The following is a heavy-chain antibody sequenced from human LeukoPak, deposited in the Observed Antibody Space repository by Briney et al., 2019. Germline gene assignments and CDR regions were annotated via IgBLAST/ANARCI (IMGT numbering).Heavy chain of an antibody. V-gene: IGHV3-23*01. J-gene: IGHJ4*02. Sequence: GGSLRLSCAASGFTLSSSAMSWVRQAPGKGLEWVSAISNNGGYTYYADSVQGRFTISRDNSKNTLYLQMNSLRAEDTAVYYCARDYGSHFDYWGQGTLVTVSS. CDR2: ISNNGGYT. D-gene: IGHD4-17*01. CDR3: ARDYGSHFDY. CDR1: GFTLSSSA.